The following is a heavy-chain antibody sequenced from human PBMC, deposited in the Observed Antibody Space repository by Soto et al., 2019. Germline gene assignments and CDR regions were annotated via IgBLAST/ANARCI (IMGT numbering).Heavy chain of an antibody. V-gene: IGHV3-23*01. J-gene: IGHJ6*03. CDR1: GFTFSSYA. CDR3: AKGQLLSSGYYYYYMDV. Sequence: PGGSLRLSCAASGFTFSSYAMSWVRQAPGKGLEWVSAISGSGGSTYYADSVKGRFTISRDNSKNTLYPQMNSLRAEDTAVYYCAKGQLLSSGYYYYYMDVWGKGTTVTVS. CDR2: ISGSGGST. D-gene: IGHD2-2*01.